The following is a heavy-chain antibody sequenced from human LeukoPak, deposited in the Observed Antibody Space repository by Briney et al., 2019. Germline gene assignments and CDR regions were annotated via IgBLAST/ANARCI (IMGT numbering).Heavy chain of an antibody. CDR2: ISGSADST. Sequence: GGSLRLSCAASGFTFSSYAMSWVRQAPGKGLEWVSAISGSADSTYYADSVKGRFTISRDNSKNTLYLQMNSLRAEDTAVYYCAKNTTRAFDYWGQGTLVTVSS. CDR3: AKNTTRAFDY. CDR1: GFTFSSYA. D-gene: IGHD1-14*01. V-gene: IGHV3-23*01. J-gene: IGHJ4*02.